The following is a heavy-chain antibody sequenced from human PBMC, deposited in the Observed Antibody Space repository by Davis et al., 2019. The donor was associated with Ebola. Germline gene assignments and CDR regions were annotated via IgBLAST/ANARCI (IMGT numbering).Heavy chain of an antibody. Sequence: GESLKISCAASGFTFSSYWMSWVRQAPGKGLEWVANIKQDGSEKYYVDSVKGRFTISRDNAKNSLYLQMNSLRAEDTAVYYCAGGAVAGSFDYWGQGTLVTVSS. CDR2: IKQDGSEK. CDR1: GFTFSSYW. J-gene: IGHJ4*02. D-gene: IGHD6-19*01. CDR3: AGGAVAGSFDY. V-gene: IGHV3-7*04.